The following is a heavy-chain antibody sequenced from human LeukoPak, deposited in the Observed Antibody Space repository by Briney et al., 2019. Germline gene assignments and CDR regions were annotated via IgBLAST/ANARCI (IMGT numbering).Heavy chain of an antibody. V-gene: IGHV4-59*01. D-gene: IGHD2-8*01. J-gene: IGHJ4*02. CDR2: IYYSGST. CDR3: TSGGMVSGDY. CDR1: GGSINSYY. Sequence: SETLSLTSTVSGGSINSYYWSWIRQPPGKGLEWIGYIYYSGSTNYNPYLKSRVTISRDTSKNQFSLKLRSVTAADTAVYYCTSGGMVSGDYWGKGTVVPVSS.